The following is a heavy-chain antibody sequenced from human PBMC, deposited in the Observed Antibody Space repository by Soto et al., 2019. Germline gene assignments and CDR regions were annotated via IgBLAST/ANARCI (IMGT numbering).Heavy chain of an antibody. CDR1: GFNFSSYG. CDR3: AKDRVKTSSRPAY. J-gene: IGHJ4*02. D-gene: IGHD2-2*01. Sequence: HVQLVESGGGVVQPGRSLRLSCEVSGFNFSSYGMHWVRQAPGKGLEWVAVISYDGSHKASADSVKGRFAISRDNSKKTLLLQMNSIRVADSYVYECAKDRVKTSSRPAYWGQGTLVTVSS. V-gene: IGHV3-30*18. CDR2: ISYDGSHK.